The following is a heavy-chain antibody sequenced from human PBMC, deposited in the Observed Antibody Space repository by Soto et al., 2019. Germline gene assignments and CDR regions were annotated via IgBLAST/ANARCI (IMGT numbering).Heavy chain of an antibody. CDR2: ISSSGNTI. J-gene: IGHJ4*02. CDR1: GFTFSSYS. V-gene: IGHV3-48*01. Sequence: EVQLVESGGGLVQPGGSLRLSCAASGFTFSSYSMNWVRQAPGKGLEWVSYISSSGNTIYYADSVKGRFTSSRDNAKNSLYLHISSLRAEDTAVYYCARDLICTGGPVRPCYTGPFDYWGQGTLVTVSS. D-gene: IGHD2-8*02. CDR3: ARDLICTGGPVRPCYTGPFDY.